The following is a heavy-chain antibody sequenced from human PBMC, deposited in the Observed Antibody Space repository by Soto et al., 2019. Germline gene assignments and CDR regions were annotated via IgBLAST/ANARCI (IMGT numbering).Heavy chain of an antibody. Sequence: PSETLSLTCTVSGGFIISGTYYWGWIRQPPGKGLEWIGSIYHSGNTYYNPSLKSRVTISVDTSKNQFSLKLNSVTAADTAVYYCAIPSTGTTSGWFYPWGQGILLTVSS. CDR3: AIPSTGTTSGWFYP. CDR1: GGFIISGTYY. J-gene: IGHJ5*02. CDR2: IYHSGNT. V-gene: IGHV4-39*01. D-gene: IGHD1-1*01.